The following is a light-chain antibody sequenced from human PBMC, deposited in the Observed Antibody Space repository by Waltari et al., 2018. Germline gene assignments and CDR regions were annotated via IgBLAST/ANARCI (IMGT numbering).Light chain of an antibody. CDR1: QSVSSF. J-gene: IGKJ1*01. CDR3: QQSYNTPT. CDR2: AAS. V-gene: IGKV1-39*01. Sequence: DIQMTQSPSSLSASVGDRVTISCRASQSVSSFLNWYQQKPGKAPKLLIYAASSLQSGVPSRFSGSGSGTDFTLTISSLQLEDFATYYCQQSYNTPTFGLGTEVEIK.